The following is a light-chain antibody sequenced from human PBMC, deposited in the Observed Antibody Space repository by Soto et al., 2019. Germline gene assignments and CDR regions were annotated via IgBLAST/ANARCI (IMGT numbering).Light chain of an antibody. J-gene: IGKJ2*01. CDR1: QGISSW. CDR3: QQYNSYSPYT. Sequence: DIQMTQSPSTLSASVGDRVTITCRASQGISSWLAWYQQKPGKAPNLLIYDASSLESGVPSRFSGSGSGTEFTLTISSLQPDDFATYYCQQYNSYSPYTFGQGTKLEIK. V-gene: IGKV1-5*01. CDR2: DAS.